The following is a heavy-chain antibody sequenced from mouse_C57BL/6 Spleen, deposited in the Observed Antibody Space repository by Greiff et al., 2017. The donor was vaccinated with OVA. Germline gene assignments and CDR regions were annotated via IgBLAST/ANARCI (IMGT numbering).Heavy chain of an antibody. J-gene: IGHJ3*01. CDR2: ISGGGGNT. CDR1: GFTFSSYT. V-gene: IGHV5-9*01. Sequence: EVKLVESGGGLVKPGGSLKLSCAASGFTFSSYTMSWVRQTPEKRLEWVATISGGGGNTYYPDSVKGRFTISRDNAKNTLYLQMSSLRSEETALYYCARYDYDEAWFAYWGQGTLVTVSA. CDR3: ARYDYDEAWFAY. D-gene: IGHD2-4*01.